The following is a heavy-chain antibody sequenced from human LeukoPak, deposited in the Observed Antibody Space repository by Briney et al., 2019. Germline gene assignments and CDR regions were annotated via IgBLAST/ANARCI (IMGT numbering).Heavy chain of an antibody. D-gene: IGHD5-12*01. V-gene: IGHV1-2*02. CDR2: INPDSGGT. CDR3: ASGYSDYADYYNYYMDV. J-gene: IGHJ6*03. Sequence: ASVKVSCNASGYSFTGYYMHWVRQAPGQGLEWMGWINPDSGGTNYAQKFQGRVTMTRDTSITTAYMEPSRLTSDDTAVYYCASGYSDYADYYNYYMDVWGKGTTVTVSS. CDR1: GYSFTGYY.